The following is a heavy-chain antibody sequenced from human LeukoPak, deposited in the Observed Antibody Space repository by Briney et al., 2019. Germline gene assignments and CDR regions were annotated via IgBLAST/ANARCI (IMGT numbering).Heavy chain of an antibody. CDR1: GFTFSSYA. J-gene: IGHJ4*02. Sequence: GGSLRLSCAASGFTFSSYAMHWVRQAPGKGLEWVAVISYDGSNKYYADSVKGRFSISRDNAKNTLYLQMNSLRVEDTAVHYCARGRPHGNDYWGQGTLVTVSS. D-gene: IGHD4-23*01. CDR2: ISYDGSNK. CDR3: ARGRPHGNDY. V-gene: IGHV3-30-3*01.